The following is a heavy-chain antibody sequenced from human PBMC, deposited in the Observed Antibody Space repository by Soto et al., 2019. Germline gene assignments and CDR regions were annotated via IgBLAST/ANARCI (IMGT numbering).Heavy chain of an antibody. CDR2: INHSGST. Sequence: SETLSLTCAVYGGSFSGYYWSWIRQPPGKGLEWIGEINHSGSTNYNPSLKSRVTISVDTSKNQFSLKLSSVTAADTAVYYCARGPLYGSGSYYNVYYYYGMDVWGQGTTVTVSS. J-gene: IGHJ6*02. CDR3: ARGPLYGSGSYYNVYYYYGMDV. D-gene: IGHD3-10*01. CDR1: GGSFSGYY. V-gene: IGHV4-34*01.